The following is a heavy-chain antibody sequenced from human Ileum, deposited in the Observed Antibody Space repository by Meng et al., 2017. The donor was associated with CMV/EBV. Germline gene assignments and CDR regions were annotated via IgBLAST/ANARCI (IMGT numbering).Heavy chain of an antibody. CDR2: IDPSGSR. V-gene: IGHV4-4*07. Sequence: VPLQGSGRGLVKPSEAVSCPCSVPGGAISGYYWSWFQQPAGKRLEWIGRIDPSGSRNYNPSLRDRITVSVDTSKNQFSLRLTSVTAADTAVYYCARECVGEGDNCQWDYWFDPWGHGTLVTVSS. CDR1: GGAISGYY. J-gene: IGHJ5*02. D-gene: IGHD3-16*01. CDR3: ARECVGEGDNCQWDYWFDP.